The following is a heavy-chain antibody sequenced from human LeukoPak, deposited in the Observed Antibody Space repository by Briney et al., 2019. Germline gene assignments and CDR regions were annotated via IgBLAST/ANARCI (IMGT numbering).Heavy chain of an antibody. V-gene: IGHV3-23*01. CDR1: GFTFSSYA. CDR2: ISGSGATT. Sequence: TGGSLRLSCAASGFTFSSYAMTWVRQPPGKGLEWVSTISGSGATTYYADSVKGRFTFSRDNSKNTLYLQMNSLRAEDTAVYYCAKGGCGSTSCYFDCWGQGTLVTVSS. CDR3: AKGGCGSTSCYFDC. D-gene: IGHD2-2*01. J-gene: IGHJ4*02.